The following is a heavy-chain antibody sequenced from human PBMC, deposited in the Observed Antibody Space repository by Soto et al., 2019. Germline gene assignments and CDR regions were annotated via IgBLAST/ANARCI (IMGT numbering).Heavy chain of an antibody. J-gene: IGHJ6*02. Sequence: PLETLSHTSAVDGVSFSGYYWLWISQPPGKGLEWIGEINHSGSTNYNPSLKSRVTISVDKSKNQFSLKLSSVTAADTAVYYCARRQGGYCSSTSCYRVWYYYYGMDVWGQGTTVTVSS. V-gene: IGHV4-34*01. CDR1: GVSFSGYY. CDR2: INHSGST. CDR3: ARRQGGYCSSTSCYRVWYYYYGMDV. D-gene: IGHD2-2*02.